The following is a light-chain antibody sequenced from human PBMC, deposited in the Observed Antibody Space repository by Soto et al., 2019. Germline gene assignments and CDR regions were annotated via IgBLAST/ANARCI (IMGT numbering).Light chain of an antibody. J-gene: IGKJ3*01. CDR1: QSVSSY. CDR2: DAA. V-gene: IGKV3-11*01. Sequence: EIVLTQSPATLSLSPGERATLSCRASQSVSSYLAWYQQKHGQAPSRLLYDAADRATGIPATFSGSGSGTDLDLTISSPVPEDVAVDDCQRHRNGRPSFTFGPGTKVDIK. CDR3: QRHRNGRPSFT.